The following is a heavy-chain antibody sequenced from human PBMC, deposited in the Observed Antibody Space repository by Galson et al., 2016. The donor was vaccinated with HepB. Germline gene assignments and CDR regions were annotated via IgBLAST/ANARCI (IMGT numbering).Heavy chain of an antibody. CDR3: AKNLYNYSGPQYYGMGV. Sequence: TLSLTCPVSGGSISSGSYYWSWIRQPAGKGLEWIGHIYTSGSTNYNPSLKTRVTISVDTSKNQFSLKLSSLTAADTAVYFCAKNLYNYSGPQYYGMGVWGRGTTVIVSS. CDR1: GGSISSGSYY. D-gene: IGHD4-11*01. CDR2: IYTSGST. V-gene: IGHV4-61*09. J-gene: IGHJ6*02.